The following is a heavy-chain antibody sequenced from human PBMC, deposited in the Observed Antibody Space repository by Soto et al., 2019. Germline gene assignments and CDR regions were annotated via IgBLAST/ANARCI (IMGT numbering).Heavy chain of an antibody. CDR2: ISYDGSNK. V-gene: IGHV3-30*18. D-gene: IGHD3-22*01. CDR3: AKGGPRVVVITWVDY. CDR1: GFTFSSYG. J-gene: IGHJ4*02. Sequence: GGSLRLSCAASGFTFSSYGMHWVRQAPGKGLEWVAVISYDGSNKYYADSVKGRFTISRDNSKNTLYLQMNSPRAEDTAVYYCAKGGPRVVVITWVDYWGQGTLVTVS.